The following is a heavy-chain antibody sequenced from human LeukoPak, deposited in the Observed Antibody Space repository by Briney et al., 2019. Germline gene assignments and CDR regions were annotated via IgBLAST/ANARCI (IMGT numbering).Heavy chain of an antibody. CDR3: ARASNDCSSTSCPFDY. Sequence: SETLSLTCAVYGGSFSGYYWSWIRQPPGKGLEWIGEINHSGSTNYNPSLKSRVTISVATSKNQFSLKLSSVTAADTAVYYCARASNDCSSTSCPFDYWGQGTLVTVSP. CDR1: GGSFSGYY. J-gene: IGHJ4*02. D-gene: IGHD2-2*01. CDR2: INHSGST. V-gene: IGHV4-34*01.